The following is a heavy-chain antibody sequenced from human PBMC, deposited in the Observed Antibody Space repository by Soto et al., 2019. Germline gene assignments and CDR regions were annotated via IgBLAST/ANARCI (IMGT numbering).Heavy chain of an antibody. CDR3: ARDRGWLQPKGSFDY. J-gene: IGHJ4*02. CDR1: GGTFNSHA. Sequence: QVQLVQSGAEVKKPGSSVKVSCKASGGTFNSHALTWVRQAPGQGLEWMGGIIPIFETSNYARKFQGRVTITADESTSTAFMELTSLTSDDTAVYYCARDRGWLQPKGSFDYWCQGTLVTVSS. D-gene: IGHD5-12*01. V-gene: IGHV1-69*01. CDR2: IIPIFETS.